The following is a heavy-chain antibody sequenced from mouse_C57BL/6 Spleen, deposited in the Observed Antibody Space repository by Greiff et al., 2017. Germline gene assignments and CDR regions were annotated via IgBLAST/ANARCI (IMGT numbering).Heavy chain of an antibody. CDR1: GYTFTSYW. J-gene: IGHJ2*01. D-gene: IGHD3-3*01. Sequence: VQLQQPGAELVRPGSSVKLSCKASGYTFTSYWMDWVKQRPGQGLEWIGNIYPSDSETHYNQKFKDKATLTVDKSSSTAYMQLSSLTSEDSAVYYCARRGEGRGIYFDYWGQGTTLTVSS. CDR2: IYPSDSET. V-gene: IGHV1-61*01. CDR3: ARRGEGRGIYFDY.